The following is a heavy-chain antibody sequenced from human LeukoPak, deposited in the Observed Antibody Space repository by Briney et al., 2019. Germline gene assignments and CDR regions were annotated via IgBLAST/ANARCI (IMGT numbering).Heavy chain of an antibody. V-gene: IGHV4-39*07. D-gene: IGHD3-10*01. CDR1: GGSISSSSYY. Sequence: PSETLSLTCTVSGGSISSSSYYWRWLRQPPGKGLERNASSYYSGSTYYNPSLKSRVTISVDTSKNLFSMKLSSVTAADTAVYYCASYGSGKWRGWFDPWGQGTLVTVSS. CDR3: ASYGSGKWRGWFDP. J-gene: IGHJ5*02. CDR2: SYYSGST.